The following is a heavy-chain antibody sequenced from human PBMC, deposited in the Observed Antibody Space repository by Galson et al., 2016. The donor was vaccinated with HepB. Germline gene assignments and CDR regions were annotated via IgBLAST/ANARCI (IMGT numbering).Heavy chain of an antibody. CDR3: ATSYGFGRAPLDY. V-gene: IGHV5-10-1*01. CDR2: IDPSDSNT. Sequence: QSGAEVKKPGESLRISCKASGSRFTSYLISWVRQMPGKGLEWMGRIDPSDSNTNYSPSFQGHVTISADKSVNTAYLQWSSLKASDTAMYYCATSYGFGRAPLDYWGQGSLVTVSS. D-gene: IGHD3-3*01. J-gene: IGHJ4*02. CDR1: GSRFTSYL.